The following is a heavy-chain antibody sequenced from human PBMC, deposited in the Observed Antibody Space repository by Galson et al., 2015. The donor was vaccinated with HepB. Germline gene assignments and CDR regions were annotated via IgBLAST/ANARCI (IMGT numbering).Heavy chain of an antibody. Sequence: SLRLSCAASGFTFRSYAFHGVRQAPGKGLERVADISYDGSNKYYADSVKGQFTISRDNSKNTLYLQMNSLRAEDTAVYYCARAANCRTTSCYNYFNYYGMDVWGKATTVTVSS. CDR3: ARAANCRTTSCYNYFNYYGMDV. CDR2: ISYDGSNK. CDR1: GFTFRSYA. J-gene: IGHJ6*04. V-gene: IGHV3-30*04. D-gene: IGHD2-2*01.